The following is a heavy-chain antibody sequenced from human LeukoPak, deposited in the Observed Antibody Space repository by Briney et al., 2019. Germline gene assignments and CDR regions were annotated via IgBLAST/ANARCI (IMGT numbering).Heavy chain of an antibody. J-gene: IGHJ5*02. CDR3: AGNNWFDP. V-gene: IGHV4-59*01. Sequence: PSETLSLTCTVSGGSISSYYWSWIRQPPGKGLEWIGYIYYSGRIKYNPSLKSRVTISVDTSKNQFSLKLSSVTAADTAVYYCAGNNWFDPWGQGTLVTVSS. CDR1: GGSISSYY. CDR2: IYYSGRI.